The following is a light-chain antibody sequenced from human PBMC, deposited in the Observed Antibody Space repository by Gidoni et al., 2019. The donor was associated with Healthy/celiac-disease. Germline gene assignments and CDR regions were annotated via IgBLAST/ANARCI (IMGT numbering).Light chain of an antibody. V-gene: IGKV3-20*01. Sequence: DSVLTQSPGTLSLSPGESATLSCKASQSVSSSYLAWYQQTPGQAPRLLIYGVSSRATGLPARCSGSASGTDFTLTISRLEPEDFAVYYCQQYSSSPRTFGQGTKVEIK. CDR1: QSVSSSY. J-gene: IGKJ1*01. CDR3: QQYSSSPRT. CDR2: GVS.